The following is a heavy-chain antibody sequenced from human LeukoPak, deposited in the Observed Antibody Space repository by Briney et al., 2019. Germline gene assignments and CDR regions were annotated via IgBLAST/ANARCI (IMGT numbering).Heavy chain of an antibody. CDR3: ARPPSYDILTGYERNDAFDI. Sequence: SETLSLTCTVSGGSISSYYWSWIRQPAGKGLEWIGRIYTSGSTTYNPSLKSRVTMSVDTSKSQFSLNLMSVTAADTAVYYCARPPSYDILTGYERNDAFDIWGQGTMVTVSS. J-gene: IGHJ3*02. CDR2: IYTSGST. CDR1: GGSISSYY. D-gene: IGHD3-9*01. V-gene: IGHV4-4*07.